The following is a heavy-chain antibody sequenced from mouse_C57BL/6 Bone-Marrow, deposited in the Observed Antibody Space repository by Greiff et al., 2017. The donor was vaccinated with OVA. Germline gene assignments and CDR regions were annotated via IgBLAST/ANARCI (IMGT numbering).Heavy chain of an antibody. J-gene: IGHJ2*01. CDR2: IDPSDSYT. CDR3: ARVDYRRYFDY. Sequence: QVQLKQPGAELVKPGASVKLSCKASGYTFTSYWMQWVKQRPGQGLEWIGEIDPSDSYTNYNQKFKGKATLTVDTSSSTAYMQLSSLTSEDSAVYDCARVDYRRYFDYWGQGTTLTVSS. D-gene: IGHD5-5*01. CDR1: GYTFTSYW. V-gene: IGHV1-50*01.